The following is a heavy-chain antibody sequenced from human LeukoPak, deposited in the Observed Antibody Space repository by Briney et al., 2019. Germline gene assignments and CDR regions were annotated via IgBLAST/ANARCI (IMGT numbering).Heavy chain of an antibody. CDR2: ISSSSSHI. J-gene: IGHJ5*02. D-gene: IGHD5-12*01. CDR3: ARDHRSGYDSRWFDP. V-gene: IGHV3-21*01. Sequence: GGSLRLSCAASGFTFSSYSMNWVRQAPGKGLEWVSSISSSSSHIYYADSVKGRFTISGDNAKNSLYLQMNSLRAEDTAVYYCARDHRSGYDSRWFDPWGQGTLVTVSS. CDR1: GFTFSSYS.